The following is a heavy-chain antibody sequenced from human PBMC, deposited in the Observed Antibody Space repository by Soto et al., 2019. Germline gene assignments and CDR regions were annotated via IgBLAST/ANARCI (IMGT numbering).Heavy chain of an antibody. V-gene: IGHV3-21*01. CDR3: ARVHCSGGSFQYYFDY. Sequence: EVQLVESGGGLVKPGGSLRLSCAASGFTFSSYSMNWVRQAPGKGLEWVSSISSSSSYIYYADSVKGRFTISRDNAKNSLYLQMNSLRAEDTAVYYCARVHCSGGSFQYYFDYWGQGTLVTVSS. CDR1: GFTFSSYS. J-gene: IGHJ4*02. CDR2: ISSSSSYI. D-gene: IGHD2-15*01.